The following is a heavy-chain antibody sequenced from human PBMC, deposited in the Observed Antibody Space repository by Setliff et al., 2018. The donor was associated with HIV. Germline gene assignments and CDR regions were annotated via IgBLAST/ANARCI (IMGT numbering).Heavy chain of an antibody. CDR2: IYRSGSTY. D-gene: IGHD3-10*01. Sequence: SETLSLTCTVSGGSISSYSYFWGWVRQPPGKGLEWIGNIYRSGSTYYYNPSLKSRVTMSIDTSKDQFSLKLSSVTAADTAVYYCARGLWFGGSYWFDPWGQGTLVTVSS. V-gene: IGHV4-39*07. CDR3: ARGLWFGGSYWFDP. J-gene: IGHJ5*02. CDR1: GGSISSYSYF.